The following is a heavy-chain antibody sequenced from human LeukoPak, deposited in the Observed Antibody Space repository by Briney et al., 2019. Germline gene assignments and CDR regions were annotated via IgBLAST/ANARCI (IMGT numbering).Heavy chain of an antibody. CDR2: IKQDGSEK. V-gene: IGHV3-7*01. CDR1: GFVFANYW. CDR3: ARGPSYCGTNCYYYFEY. Sequence: GGSLRLSCAASGFVFANYWMSWVRQAPGKGLEWVANIKQDGSEKYYVDSMKGRFTISRDNAKNSLYLQMNSLRVEDTAVYYCARGPSYCGTNCYYYFEYWGQGILVTVSS. D-gene: IGHD2-21*01. J-gene: IGHJ4*02.